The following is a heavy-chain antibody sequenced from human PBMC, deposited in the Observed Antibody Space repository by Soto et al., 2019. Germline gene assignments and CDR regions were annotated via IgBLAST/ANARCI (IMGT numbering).Heavy chain of an antibody. D-gene: IGHD1-1*01. CDR2: MSGSGDST. V-gene: IGHV3-23*01. CDR3: AKYGPVTTTMQGYFDC. CDR1: GFTFSSYA. J-gene: IGHJ4*02. Sequence: GGSLRLSCAASGFTFSSYAMTWVRQAPGKGLEWVSGMSGSGDSTYYADSVKGRFTISRDNSKNTVYLQMNSLRADDTALYYCAKYGPVTTTMQGYFDCWGQGTRVTGSS.